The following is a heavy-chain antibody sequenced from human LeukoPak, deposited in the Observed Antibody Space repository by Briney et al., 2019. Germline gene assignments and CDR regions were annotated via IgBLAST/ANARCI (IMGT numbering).Heavy chain of an antibody. CDR2: ISAYNGNT. CDR3: ARANYYDSSGYYYPDAFDI. Sequence: RASVKVSCKASGYTFTSYGISWVRQAPGQGLEWMGWISAYNGNTNYAQKLQGRVTMTTDTSTSTAYMELRCLRSDDTAVYYCARANYYDSSGYYYPDAFDIWGHGTMVTVSS. V-gene: IGHV1-18*01. D-gene: IGHD3-22*01. CDR1: GYTFTSYG. J-gene: IGHJ3*02.